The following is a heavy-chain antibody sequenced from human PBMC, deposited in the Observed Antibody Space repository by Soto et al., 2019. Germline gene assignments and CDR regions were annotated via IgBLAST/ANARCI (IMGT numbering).Heavy chain of an antibody. J-gene: IGHJ6*02. D-gene: IGHD3-3*01. CDR1: GFTFDDYA. CDR3: AKDSGRYDFYALAV. CDR2: ISWNGDTM. Sequence: SLRLSCEASGFTFDDYAMHWVRQAPGKGLEWVSGISWNGDTMVYADSVRGRFTISRDNSKNVLYLEMTSLRREDTAMYYCAKDSGRYDFYALAVWGQGTTVTVSS. V-gene: IGHV3-9*01.